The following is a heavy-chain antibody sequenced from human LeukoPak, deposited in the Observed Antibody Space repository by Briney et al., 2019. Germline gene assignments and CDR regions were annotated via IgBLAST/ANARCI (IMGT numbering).Heavy chain of an antibody. CDR1: GFTFSSYG. CDR2: ISGSGGNT. Sequence: PGGSLRLSCGASGFTFSSYGMSWVRQAPGKGLEWVSAISGSGGNTYYADSVKGRFTISRDNSKNTLDLQMNSLRAEDTAVYYCARGPSARFFGVAKGAFDIWGQGTMVTVSS. V-gene: IGHV3-23*01. CDR3: ARGPSARFFGVAKGAFDI. D-gene: IGHD3-3*01. J-gene: IGHJ3*02.